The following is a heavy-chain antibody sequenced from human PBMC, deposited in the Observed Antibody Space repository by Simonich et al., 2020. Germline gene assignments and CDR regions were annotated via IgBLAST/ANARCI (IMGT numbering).Heavy chain of an antibody. D-gene: IGHD1-7*01. Sequence: EVQLLESGGGLVQPGGSLRLSCAASGFTFSRYAMGWVRQAPGKGLEGCACIRGSGGSTYFADPVKGLFPISRDNSKNTLYRQMNSLRAEDTAVYYCAKRSGVSITGTFDYWGQGTLVTVSS. CDR1: GFTFSRYA. CDR2: IRGSGGST. CDR3: AKRSGVSITGTFDY. J-gene: IGHJ4*02. V-gene: IGHV3-23*01.